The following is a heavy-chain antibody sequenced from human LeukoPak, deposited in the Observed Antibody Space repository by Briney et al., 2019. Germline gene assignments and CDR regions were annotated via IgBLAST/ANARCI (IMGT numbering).Heavy chain of an antibody. D-gene: IGHD4-17*01. Sequence: GGSLRLSCAASGFTFSSYRMNWVRQAPGKGLEWAASISSSSSYIYYADSVKGRFTISRDNAKNSLYLQMNSLRAEDTAVYYCARENTDASDYWGQGTLVTVSS. CDR2: ISSSSSYI. V-gene: IGHV3-21*01. J-gene: IGHJ4*02. CDR3: ARENTDASDY. CDR1: GFTFSSYR.